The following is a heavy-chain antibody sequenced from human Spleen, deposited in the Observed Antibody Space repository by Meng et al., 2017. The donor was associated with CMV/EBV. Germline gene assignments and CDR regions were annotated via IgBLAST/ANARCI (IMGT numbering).Heavy chain of an antibody. Sequence: SLKISCAASGFTFDDYAMQWVRQAPGKGLEWVSGISWNSREIDYADSVKGRLTISRDNAENSLYLQMNGLRAEDTAVYYCARESSSSHALDVWGQGTTVTVSS. CDR2: ISWNSREI. CDR3: ARESSSSHALDV. V-gene: IGHV3-9*01. CDR1: GFTFDDYA. J-gene: IGHJ6*02. D-gene: IGHD2-2*01.